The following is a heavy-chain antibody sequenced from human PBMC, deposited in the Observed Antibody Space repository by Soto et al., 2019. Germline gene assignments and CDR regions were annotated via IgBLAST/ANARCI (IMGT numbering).Heavy chain of an antibody. Sequence: PGGSLRLSCAASGFTFSSYGMHWVRQAPGKGLEWVAVISYDGSNKYYADSVKGRFTISRDNSKNTLYLQMNSLRAEDTAVYYCAKEGAFRGYSGYNRPFDYWGQGTLVTVSS. V-gene: IGHV3-30*18. D-gene: IGHD5-12*01. CDR1: GFTFSSYG. CDR3: AKEGAFRGYSGYNRPFDY. J-gene: IGHJ4*02. CDR2: ISYDGSNK.